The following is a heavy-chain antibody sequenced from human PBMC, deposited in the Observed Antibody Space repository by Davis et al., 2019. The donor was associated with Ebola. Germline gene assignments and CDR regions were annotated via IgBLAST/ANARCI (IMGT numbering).Heavy chain of an antibody. CDR3: ASLAVAGIGGLDY. Sequence: SETLSLTCAVSGVSISSGNWCSWIRQPPGKGLEWIGDVWHSGSTNYNPSLKGRLTLLVDKSKNEFSLKMTSVTAADTAIYYCASLAVAGIGGLDYWGQGSLVTVSS. CDR1: GVSISSGNW. CDR2: VWHSGST. D-gene: IGHD6-19*01. J-gene: IGHJ4*02. V-gene: IGHV4-4*02.